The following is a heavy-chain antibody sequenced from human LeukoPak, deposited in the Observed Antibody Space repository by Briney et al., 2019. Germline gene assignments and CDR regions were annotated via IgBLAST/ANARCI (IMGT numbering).Heavy chain of an antibody. CDR2: IGTAGDT. D-gene: IGHD5-18*01. J-gene: IGHJ3*02. V-gene: IGHV3-13*01. Sequence: GGSLRLSCAASGFTFSSYDMHWVRQATGKGLEWVSAIGTAGDTYYPGSVKGRFTISRENAKNSLYLQMNSLRAGDTAVYYCARSDTAMVSGAFDIWGQGTMVTVSS. CDR1: GFTFSSYD. CDR3: ARSDTAMVSGAFDI.